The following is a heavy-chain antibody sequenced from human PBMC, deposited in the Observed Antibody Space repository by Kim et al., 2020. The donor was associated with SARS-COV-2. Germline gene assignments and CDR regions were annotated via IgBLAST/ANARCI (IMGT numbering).Heavy chain of an antibody. J-gene: IGHJ4*02. D-gene: IGHD2-21*02. CDR2: TFYMSKWYN. CDR1: GDSVSSNSAA. Sequence: SQTLSLTCAISGDSVSSNSAAWNWVRQSPSRGLEWLGRTFYMSKWYNEYALSVKSRITINPDTSKNQFSLQLNSVTPEDTALYYCARGDYGGDSRGFDYWGQGTLVTVSS. CDR3: ARGDYGGDSRGFDY. V-gene: IGHV6-1*01.